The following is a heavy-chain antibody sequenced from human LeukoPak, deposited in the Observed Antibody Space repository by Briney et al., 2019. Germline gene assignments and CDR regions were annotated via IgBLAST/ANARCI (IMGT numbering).Heavy chain of an antibody. Sequence: SGGSLRLSCAASGFTFSSFWMNWVRQAPGKGLEWVANIKEDGSEKYYVDSVRGRFTISRDNAKNSLYLQMNSLRAEDTAVYYRARRYYDNFDYWGQGTLVTVSS. V-gene: IGHV3-7*01. J-gene: IGHJ4*02. CDR2: IKEDGSEK. CDR3: ARRYYDNFDY. CDR1: GFTFSSFW. D-gene: IGHD3-22*01.